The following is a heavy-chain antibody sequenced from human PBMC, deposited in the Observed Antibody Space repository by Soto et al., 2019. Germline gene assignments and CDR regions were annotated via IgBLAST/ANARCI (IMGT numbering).Heavy chain of an antibody. V-gene: IGHV3-33*01. CDR1: GFTFSSYA. CDR2: IWYDGSYT. J-gene: IGHJ5*02. D-gene: IGHD6-13*01. CDR3: ARAMSPAAAGRGVSCGWFDP. Sequence: GGSLRLSCAASGFTFSSYAMHWVRQAPGKGLEWVGLIWYDGSYTNYADSVKGRFTISRDNAKNSLYLQMNSLRAEDTAVYYCARAMSPAAAGRGVSCGWFDPWGQGTLVTVSS.